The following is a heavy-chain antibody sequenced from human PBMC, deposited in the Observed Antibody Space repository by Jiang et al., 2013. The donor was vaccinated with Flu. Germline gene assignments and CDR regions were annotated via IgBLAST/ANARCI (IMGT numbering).Heavy chain of an antibody. CDR1: GYIFTNYY. V-gene: IGHV1-46*01. J-gene: IGHJ4*02. D-gene: IGHD3/OR15-3a*01. CDR2: INPTSGST. CDR3: ARGESFGRSFDY. Sequence: CKASGYIFTNYYLHWVRQAPGRGLEWMGMINPTSGSTDYPQKFQGRVTMTRDTSTSTVYMELRSLKSEDTAVYYCARGESFGRSFDYWGQGTLVTVSS.